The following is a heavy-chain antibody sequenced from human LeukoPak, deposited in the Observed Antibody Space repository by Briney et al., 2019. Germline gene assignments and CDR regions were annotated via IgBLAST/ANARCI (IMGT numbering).Heavy chain of an antibody. CDR2: IYHSRST. D-gene: IGHD2-15*01. CDR3: ARLAYCSGDTCYLSWFDP. V-gene: IGHV4-38-2*02. Sequence: SETLSLTCSVSGYAISSGYFWGWIRQPPGKGLEWIGTIYHSRSTNYNPSLKSRVTISVDTSKNQFSLKLSSVTAADTAVYYCARLAYCSGDTCYLSWFDPWGQGTLVTVSS. J-gene: IGHJ5*02. CDR1: GYAISSGYF.